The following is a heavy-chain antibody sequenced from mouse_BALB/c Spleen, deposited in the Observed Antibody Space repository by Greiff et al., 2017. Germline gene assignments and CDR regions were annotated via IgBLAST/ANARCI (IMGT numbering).Heavy chain of an antibody. CDR1: GYTFTSYW. D-gene: IGHD2-4*01. J-gene: IGHJ2*01. Sequence: VQLQESGAELARPGASVKLSCKASGYTFTSYWMQWVKQRPGQGLEWIGAIYPGDGDTRYTQKFKGKATLTADKSSSTAYMQLSSLASEDSAVYYCARFLYYDYYFDYWGQGTTLTVSS. CDR2: IYPGDGDT. CDR3: ARFLYYDYYFDY. V-gene: IGHV1-87*01.